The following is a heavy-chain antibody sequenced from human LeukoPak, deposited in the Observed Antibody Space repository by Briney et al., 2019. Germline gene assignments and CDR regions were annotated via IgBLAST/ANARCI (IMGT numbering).Heavy chain of an antibody. D-gene: IGHD5-18*01. CDR2: IRYDGSNK. Sequence: GGSLRLSCAASGFTFSSYAMHWVRQAPGKGLEWVAFIRYDGSNKYYADSVKGRFTISRDNSKNTLYLQMNSLRAEDTAVYYCAKDSPDTAALDYWGQGTLVTVSS. CDR1: GFTFSSYA. V-gene: IGHV3-30*02. J-gene: IGHJ4*02. CDR3: AKDSPDTAALDY.